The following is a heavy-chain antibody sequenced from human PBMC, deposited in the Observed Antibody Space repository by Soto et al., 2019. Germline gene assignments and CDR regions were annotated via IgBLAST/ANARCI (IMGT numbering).Heavy chain of an antibody. CDR1: GFTFSSYG. Sequence: PGGALRLSCAASGFTFSSYGMHWVRQAPGKGLEWVAVIWYDGSNKYYADSVKGRFTISRDNSKNTLYLQMNSLRAEDTAVYYCARESLAVAGRGFDYWGQGTLVT. CDR2: IWYDGSNK. V-gene: IGHV3-33*01. J-gene: IGHJ4*02. D-gene: IGHD6-19*01. CDR3: ARESLAVAGRGFDY.